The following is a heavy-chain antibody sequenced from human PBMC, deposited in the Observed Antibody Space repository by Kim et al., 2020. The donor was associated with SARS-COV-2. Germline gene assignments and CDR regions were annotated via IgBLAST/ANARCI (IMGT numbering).Heavy chain of an antibody. Sequence: GRFTISRDNSKNTLYLQMNSLRAEDTAVYYCARESLVATILHYYYYGMDVWGQGTTVTVSS. CDR3: ARESLVATILHYYYYGMDV. D-gene: IGHD5-12*01. V-gene: IGHV3-53*01. J-gene: IGHJ6*02.